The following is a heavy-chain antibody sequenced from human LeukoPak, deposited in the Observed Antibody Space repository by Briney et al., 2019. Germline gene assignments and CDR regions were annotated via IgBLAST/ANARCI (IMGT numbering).Heavy chain of an antibody. D-gene: IGHD1-7*01. V-gene: IGHV1-18*01. J-gene: IGHJ6*02. CDR1: GYTFTSYG. CDR2: ISAYNGNT. CDR3: ARSQGGITGTTIYYYGMDV. Sequence: ASVKVSCKASGYTFTSYGISWVRQAPGQGLEWMGWISAYNGNTNYAQKLQGRVTMTTDTSTSTAYMELRSLRSDDTAVYYCARSQGGITGTTIYYYGMDVWGQGTTVTVSS.